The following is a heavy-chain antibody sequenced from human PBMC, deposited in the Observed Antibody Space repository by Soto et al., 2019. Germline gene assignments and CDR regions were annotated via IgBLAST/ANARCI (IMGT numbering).Heavy chain of an antibody. D-gene: IGHD4-17*01. J-gene: IGHJ3*02. CDR3: ARGLYGDYSDDAFDI. CDR2: ISSSSSYI. V-gene: IGHV3-21*01. CDR1: GFTFSSYS. Sequence: PGGSLRLSCAASGFTFSSYSMNWVRQAPGKGLEWVSSISSSSSYIYYADSVKGRFTISRDNAKNSLYLQMNSLRAEDTAVYYCARGLYGDYSDDAFDIWGQGTMVTVPS.